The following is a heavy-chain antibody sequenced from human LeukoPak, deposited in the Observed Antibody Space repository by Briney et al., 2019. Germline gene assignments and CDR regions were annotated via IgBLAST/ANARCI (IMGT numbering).Heavy chain of an antibody. CDR3: ARGRYSGTTYYFDY. V-gene: IGHV3-7*03. J-gene: IGHJ4*02. CDR1: GFTFSTSW. Sequence: GSLRLSCAASGFTFSTSWMSWVRQVPGKGLEWVANLKKDGSETYYVDSVKGRFTISRDNAKNSLYLQMNSLRAEDTAMYYCARGRYSGTTYYFDYWGQGTLVTVSS. D-gene: IGHD5-12*01. CDR2: LKKDGSET.